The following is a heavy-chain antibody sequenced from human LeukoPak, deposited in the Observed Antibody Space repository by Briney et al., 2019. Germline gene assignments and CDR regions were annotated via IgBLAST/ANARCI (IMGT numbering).Heavy chain of an antibody. V-gene: IGHV1-46*01. CDR1: GYTFTSYY. J-gene: IGHJ4*02. D-gene: IGHD3-3*01. CDR3: ARDSQQQYDFWSGYPKYYFDY. Sequence: GASVKVSCKASGYTFTSYYMHWVRQAPGQGLEWMGIINPSGVSTSYAQKFQGRVTMTRDTSTSTVYMELSSLRSEDTAVYYCARDSQQQYDFWSGYPKYYFDYWGQGTLVTVSS. CDR2: INPSGVST.